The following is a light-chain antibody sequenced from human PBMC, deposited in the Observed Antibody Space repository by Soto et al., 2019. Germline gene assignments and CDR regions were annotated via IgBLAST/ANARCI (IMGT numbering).Light chain of an antibody. Sequence: QSALTQPPSASGSPVQSVTISCTGSSSDVGASNYVSWYQLHTGKAPKLIIYEVNKRPSGVPDRFSGSKSGNTGSLAVSGLQAEDEADYSGSSCTGTNNLWVFGGGTKLTVL. J-gene: IGLJ3*02. CDR2: EVN. V-gene: IGLV2-8*01. CDR1: SSDVGASNY. CDR3: SSCTGTNNLWV.